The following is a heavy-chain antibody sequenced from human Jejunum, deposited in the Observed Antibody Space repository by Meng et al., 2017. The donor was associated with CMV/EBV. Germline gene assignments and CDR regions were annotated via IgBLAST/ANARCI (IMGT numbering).Heavy chain of an antibody. V-gene: IGHV4-39*07. CDR3: AREYCSGGSCYDY. D-gene: IGHD2-15*01. CDR1: GGSISTSFY. J-gene: IGHJ4*02. CDR2: IYYSGST. Sequence: TGSGGSISTSFYWGWIRQPPGKGLEWIGNIYYSGSTYYNPSLKSRVTIAVDTSKNQFSLKLSTVTAADTAVYYCAREYCSGGSCYDYWGQGTLVTVSS.